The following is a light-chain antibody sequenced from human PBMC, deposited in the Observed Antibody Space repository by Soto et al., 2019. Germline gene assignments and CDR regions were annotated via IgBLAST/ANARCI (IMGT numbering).Light chain of an antibody. CDR3: QQYYSTLWT. V-gene: IGKV4-1*01. CDR2: WAS. CDR1: QSVLYSSKNKNC. Sequence: DIVMTQSPDSLAVSLGERATINCKSSQSVLYSSKNKNCLAWYQQKPGQPPKLLIYWASTRESGVPDRFSGSGSGTDFTLTSSSLQAEDVAVYYFQQYYSTLWTFGQGTKVEIK. J-gene: IGKJ1*01.